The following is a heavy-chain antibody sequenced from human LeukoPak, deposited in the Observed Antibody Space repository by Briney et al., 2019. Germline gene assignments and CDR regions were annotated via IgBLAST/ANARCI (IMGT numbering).Heavy chain of an antibody. CDR1: GFTFSSYS. D-gene: IGHD2-15*01. CDR2: ISSSSSYI. J-gene: IGHJ4*02. V-gene: IGHV3-21*01. Sequence: GSLRLSCAASGFTFSSYSMNWVRQAPGKGLGWVSSISSSSSYIYYADSVKGRFTISRDNAKNSLYLQMNSLRAEDTAVYYCARDYCSGGSCYLYGYWGQGTLVTVSS. CDR3: ARDYCSGGSCYLYGY.